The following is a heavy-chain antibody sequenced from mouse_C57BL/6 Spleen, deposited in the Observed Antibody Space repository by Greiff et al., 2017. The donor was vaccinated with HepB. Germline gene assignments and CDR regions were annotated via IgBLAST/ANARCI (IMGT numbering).Heavy chain of an antibody. D-gene: IGHD1-1*01. Sequence: VQGVESGAELARPGASVKLSCKASGYTFTSYGISWVKQRTGQGLEWIGEIYPRSGNTYYNEKFKGKATLTADKSSSTAYMELRSLTSEDSAVYFCASYYYGSSYEYFDVWGTGTTVTVSS. V-gene: IGHV1-81*01. J-gene: IGHJ1*03. CDR3: ASYYYGSSYEYFDV. CDR1: GYTFTSYG. CDR2: IYPRSGNT.